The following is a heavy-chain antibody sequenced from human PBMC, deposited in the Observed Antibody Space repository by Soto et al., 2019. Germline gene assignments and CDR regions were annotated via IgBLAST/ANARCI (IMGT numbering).Heavy chain of an antibody. CDR2: ISYDGSNK. D-gene: IGHD5-18*01. V-gene: IGHV3-30*18. Sequence: QVQLVESGGGVVQPGRSLRLSCAASGFTFSSYGMHWVRQAPGKGLEWVAVISYDGSNKYYADSVKGRFTISRDNSKNTLYLQMNSLRAEDTAVYYCAKDTAMVPTHYYYGMDVWGQGTTVTVSS. CDR1: GFTFSSYG. CDR3: AKDTAMVPTHYYYGMDV. J-gene: IGHJ6*02.